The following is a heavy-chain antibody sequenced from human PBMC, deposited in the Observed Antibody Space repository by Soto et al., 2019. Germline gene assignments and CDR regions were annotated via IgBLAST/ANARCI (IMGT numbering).Heavy chain of an antibody. CDR3: ARHGYLYYYGMDV. J-gene: IGHJ6*02. Sequence: PSETLSLTFTVSGGSISSSSYYWGWIRQPPGKGLEWIGSIYYSGSTYYNPSLKIRVTISVDTSKNQFSLKLSSVTAADTAVYYRARHGYLYYYGMDVWRQGTTVTVSS. V-gene: IGHV4-39*01. D-gene: IGHD1-1*01. CDR2: IYYSGST. CDR1: GGSISSSSYY.